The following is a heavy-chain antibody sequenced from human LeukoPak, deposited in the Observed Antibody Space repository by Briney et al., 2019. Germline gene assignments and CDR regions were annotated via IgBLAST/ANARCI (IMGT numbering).Heavy chain of an antibody. V-gene: IGHV3-30*02. Sequence: GSLRLSFAASEFTFSNYCLHWVRQAPGQGLEWVAFIQYDGSNKYYGNSVKGRFTISRDTSKNTLYLQMNSLRAEDTAVYYCAKEHGSGSYFDYWGQGTLVTVSS. CDR1: EFTFSNYC. D-gene: IGHD3-10*01. J-gene: IGHJ4*02. CDR3: AKEHGSGSYFDY. CDR2: IQYDGSNK.